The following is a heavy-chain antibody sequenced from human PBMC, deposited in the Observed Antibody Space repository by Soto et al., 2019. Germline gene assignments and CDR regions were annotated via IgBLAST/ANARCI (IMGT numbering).Heavy chain of an antibody. CDR2: IGSNSGYI. Sequence: EVQLVESGGGLVKPGGSLRLSCAASGFTFSSYSMNWVRQAPGKGLEWVSSIGSNSGYIYYADSVKGRFTISRDNAQNSLFLQMNNLRAEDTAVYYCARVGINYYDRSNYFGKDYWGQGTLVAVSS. CDR3: ARVGINYYDRSNYFGKDY. D-gene: IGHD3-22*01. CDR1: GFTFSSYS. J-gene: IGHJ4*02. V-gene: IGHV3-21*01.